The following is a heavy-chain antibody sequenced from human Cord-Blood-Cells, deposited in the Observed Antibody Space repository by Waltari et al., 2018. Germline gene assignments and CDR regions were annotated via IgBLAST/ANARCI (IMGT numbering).Heavy chain of an antibody. D-gene: IGHD6-6*01. J-gene: IGHJ3*02. CDR1: GFTVSSNY. V-gene: IGHV3-53*01. CDR2: SYSGGSA. CDR3: ARAPESSSFAFDI. Sequence: EVQLVESGGGLIQPGGSLRLSCAASGFTVSSNYMSWVRQAPGKGVGGVPGSYSGGSAYDADSGKGLSSITRNNSKNTLYRRMNSLRAEDTSVYYGARAPESSSFAFDIWGQGTMVTVAS.